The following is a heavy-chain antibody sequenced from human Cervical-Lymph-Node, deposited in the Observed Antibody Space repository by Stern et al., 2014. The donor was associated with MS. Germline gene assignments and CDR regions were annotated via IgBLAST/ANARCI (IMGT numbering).Heavy chain of an antibody. D-gene: IGHD1-26*01. Sequence: QVQLVESGPGLVKPSQTLSLTCTVSGGSISSSGYYWRWIRQPADKGLEWIGRIHDSGSTYYNPSLKSRVTISMDTAKNTSSLKLPSVTAADTAVYYCATTRWDLFTWNWFDPWGQGTLVTVSS. CDR2: IHDSGST. CDR3: ATTRWDLFTWNWFDP. V-gene: IGHV4-61*02. CDR1: GGSISSSGYY. J-gene: IGHJ5*02.